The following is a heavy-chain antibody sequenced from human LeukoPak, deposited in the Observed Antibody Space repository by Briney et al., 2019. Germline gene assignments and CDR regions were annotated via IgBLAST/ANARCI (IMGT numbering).Heavy chain of an antibody. CDR2: ISGSGGST. D-gene: IGHD5-12*01. CDR1: GFTFSSYA. J-gene: IGHJ4*02. CDR3: AKDSRGYSGYNFDY. Sequence: PGGSLRLSCAASGFTFSSYAMSWVRQAPGKRLEWVSAISGSGGSTYYADSVKGRFTISRDNSKNTLYLQMNSLRAEDTAVYYCAKDSRGYSGYNFDYWGQGTLVTVSS. V-gene: IGHV3-23*01.